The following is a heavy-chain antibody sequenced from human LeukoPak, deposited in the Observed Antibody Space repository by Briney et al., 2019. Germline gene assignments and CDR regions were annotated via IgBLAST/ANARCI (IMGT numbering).Heavy chain of an antibody. V-gene: IGHV3-23*01. Sequence: GGSLRLSCAASGFNFSNYVMTWVRQAPGKGLEWVSGVAGSSSKTYNADSVKGRFTISRDNSKNMLYLEMNSLRVEDTATYYCAKDRSSTTSCSNYWGRGTLVTVSS. CDR3: AKDRSSTTSCSNY. J-gene: IGHJ4*02. CDR1: GFNFSNYV. CDR2: VAGSSSKT. D-gene: IGHD2-2*01.